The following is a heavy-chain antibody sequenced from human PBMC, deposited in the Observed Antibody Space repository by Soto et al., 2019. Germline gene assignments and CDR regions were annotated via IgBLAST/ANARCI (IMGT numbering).Heavy chain of an antibody. Sequence: GASVKVSCKASGYTFTGYYMHWVRQAPGQGLEWMGWINPNSGGTNYAQKFQGRVTMTRDTSISTAYMELSRLRSDDTAVYYCARGYSSSWFHSIPSYFDYWGQGTLVTVSS. V-gene: IGHV1-2*02. CDR3: ARGYSSSWFHSIPSYFDY. CDR2: INPNSGGT. CDR1: GYTFTGYY. J-gene: IGHJ4*02. D-gene: IGHD6-13*01.